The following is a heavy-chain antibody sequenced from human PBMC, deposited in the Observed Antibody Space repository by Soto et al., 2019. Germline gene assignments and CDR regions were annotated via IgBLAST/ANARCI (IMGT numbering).Heavy chain of an antibody. CDR2: IIPILGIA. CDR3: ARIKVSGDYYYYYYYMDV. CDR1: GGTFSSYT. Sequence: SVKVSCKASGGTFSSYTISWVRQAPGQGLEWMGRIIPILGIANYAQKFQGRVTITADKSTSTAYMELSSLRSEDTAVYYCARIKVSGDYYYYYYYMDVWGKGTTVTVSS. D-gene: IGHD4-17*01. V-gene: IGHV1-69*02. J-gene: IGHJ6*03.